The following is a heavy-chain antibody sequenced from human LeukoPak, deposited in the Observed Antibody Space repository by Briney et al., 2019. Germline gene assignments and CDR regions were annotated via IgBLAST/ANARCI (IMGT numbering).Heavy chain of an antibody. CDR1: GFTFGSYW. Sequence: PGGSLRLSCAASGFTFGSYWMSWVRQAPGKGLEWVASIKQDESEKYSVDSVKGRFTISRDNAKSSLYLQMNSLRAEDTAVYYCARRHPYCYEVFDYWGQGTLVTVSS. J-gene: IGHJ4*02. CDR3: ARRHPYCYEVFDY. CDR2: IKQDESEK. D-gene: IGHD3-22*01. V-gene: IGHV3-7*05.